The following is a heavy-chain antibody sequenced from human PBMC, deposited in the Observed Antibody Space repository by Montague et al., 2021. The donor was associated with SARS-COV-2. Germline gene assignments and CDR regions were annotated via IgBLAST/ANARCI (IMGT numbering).Heavy chain of an antibody. J-gene: IGHJ6*02. CDR1: GFTFSDYY. V-gene: IGHV3-11*06. CDR2: ISSSSSYT. Sequence: SLRLSCAASGFTFSDYYMGWLRQAPGKGLEWVSYISSSSSYTNYADSVKGRFTISRDNAKNSLYLQMNSLRAEDTAVYYCASSMIKAAAAYYYYGMDVWGQGTTVTVSS. D-gene: IGHD6-13*01. CDR3: ASSMIKAAAAYYYYGMDV.